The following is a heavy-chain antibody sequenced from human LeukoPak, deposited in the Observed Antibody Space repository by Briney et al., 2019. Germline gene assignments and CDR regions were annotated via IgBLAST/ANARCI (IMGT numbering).Heavy chain of an antibody. CDR3: ARQSRGYSYGCDY. D-gene: IGHD5-18*01. CDR1: GGSFSGYY. J-gene: IGHJ4*02. Sequence: PSETLSLTCAVYGGSFSGYYWSWIRQPPGKGLEWIGEINHSGSTNYNPSLKSRVTISVDTSKNQFSLKLSSVTAADTAVYYCARQSRGYSYGCDYWGQGTLVTVSS. CDR2: INHSGST. V-gene: IGHV4-34*01.